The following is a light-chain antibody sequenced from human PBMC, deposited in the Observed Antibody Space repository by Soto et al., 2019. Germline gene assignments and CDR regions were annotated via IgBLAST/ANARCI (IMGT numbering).Light chain of an antibody. Sequence: QLVLTQSPSASASLGASVKLTCILRSDYNYYPIAWHQQQPEKGPRFLMRVNSDGSHTKGAEIPDRFSGSSSGAERYLTISSIQSEDEADYYCQTWGTGVRMFGGGTKLTVL. CDR1: SDYNYYP. CDR3: QTWGTGVRM. J-gene: IGLJ3*02. V-gene: IGLV4-69*01. CDR2: VNSDGSH.